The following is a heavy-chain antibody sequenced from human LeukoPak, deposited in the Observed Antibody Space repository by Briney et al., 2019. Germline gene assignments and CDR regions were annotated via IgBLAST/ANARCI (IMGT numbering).Heavy chain of an antibody. CDR2: ISSNGGST. J-gene: IGHJ4*02. Sequence: GGSLRLSCAASGFTFSSYAMHWVRQAPGKGLEYVSAISSNGGSTYYANSVKGRFTISRDNSKNTLYLQMGSLRAEDMAVYYCARGVGAGYFDYWGQGTLVTVSS. CDR3: ARGVGAGYFDY. CDR1: GFTFSSYA. V-gene: IGHV3-64*01. D-gene: IGHD1-26*01.